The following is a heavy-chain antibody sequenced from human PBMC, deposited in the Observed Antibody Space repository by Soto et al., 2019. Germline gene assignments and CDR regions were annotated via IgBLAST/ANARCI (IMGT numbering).Heavy chain of an antibody. V-gene: IGHV3-7*01. J-gene: IGHJ4*02. CDR2: IKQDGYKE. CDR3: ARLLLDHSIDC. CDR1: GFTMSRFW. D-gene: IGHD2-15*01. Sequence: GGCLRLSCVASGFTMSRFWLSWVRQAPGKGLEWVANIKQDGYKEDYVDSAKGRFTISRDNAKNLLYLQVNSLRGEDTAVYYCARLLLDHSIDCWGQGP.